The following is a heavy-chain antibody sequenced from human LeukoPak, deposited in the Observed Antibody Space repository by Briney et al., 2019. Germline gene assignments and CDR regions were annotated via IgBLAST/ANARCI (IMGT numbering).Heavy chain of an antibody. J-gene: IGHJ4*02. V-gene: IGHV3-7*04. Sequence: PGGSLRFSCAASGFTFSSYWMSWIRQAPGKGLEWVANIKQDGSDKYYVDSVKGRFTISRDNPKNSLYLQMNSLRAEDTAVYYCAREGVGTFDYWGQGTLVTVSS. CDR1: GFTFSSYW. CDR2: IKQDGSDK. CDR3: AREGVGTFDY. D-gene: IGHD1-1*01.